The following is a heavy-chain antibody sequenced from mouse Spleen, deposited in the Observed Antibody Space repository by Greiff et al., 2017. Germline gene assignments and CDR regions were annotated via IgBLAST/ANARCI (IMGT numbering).Heavy chain of an antibody. V-gene: IGHV5-17*01. J-gene: IGHJ3*01. CDR1: GFTFSDYG. Sequence: EVQVVESGGGLVKPGGSLKLSCAASGFTFSDYGMHWVRQAPEKGLEWVAYISSGSSTIYYADTVKGRFTISRDNAKNTLFLQMTSLRSEDTAMYYCARDSSGYLFAYWGQGTLVTVSA. CDR3: ARDSSGYLFAY. CDR2: ISSGSSTI. D-gene: IGHD3-2*02.